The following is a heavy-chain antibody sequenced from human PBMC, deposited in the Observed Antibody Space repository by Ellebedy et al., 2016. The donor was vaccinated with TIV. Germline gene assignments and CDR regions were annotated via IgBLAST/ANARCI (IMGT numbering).Heavy chain of an antibody. CDR3: AITSARPEHFDY. Sequence: GESLKISCAASGFTFTNAWMAWVRQAPGKGLEQVSGIGGSGGSTDYADSVRGRFTISRDNSKNTLYLQVNSLRAEDTAVYYCAITSARPEHFDYWGQGTLVTVSS. D-gene: IGHD6-6*01. J-gene: IGHJ4*02. CDR2: IGGSGGST. V-gene: IGHV3-23*01. CDR1: GFTFTNAW.